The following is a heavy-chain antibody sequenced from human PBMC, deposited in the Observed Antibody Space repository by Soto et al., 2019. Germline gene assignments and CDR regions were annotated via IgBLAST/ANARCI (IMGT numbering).Heavy chain of an antibody. CDR2: IRSKAYGGTT. CDR3: TRDRVWIAFDI. Sequence: GSLRLSCTASGFTFGDYAMSWFRQAPGKGLEWVGFIRSKAYGGTTEYAASVKGRFTISRDDSKSIAYLQMNSLKTEDTAVYYCTRDRVWIAFDIWGQGTMVTVSS. V-gene: IGHV3-49*03. J-gene: IGHJ3*02. D-gene: IGHD6-13*01. CDR1: GFTFGDYA.